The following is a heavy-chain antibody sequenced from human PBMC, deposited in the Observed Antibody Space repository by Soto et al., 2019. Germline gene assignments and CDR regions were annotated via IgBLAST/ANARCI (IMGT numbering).Heavy chain of an antibody. J-gene: IGHJ6*02. D-gene: IGHD6-6*01. CDR2: IIPIFGTA. CDR3: ASGKQLVPRFYYYYGMDV. Sequence: SVKVSCKASGGTFSSYAISWVRPAPGQGLEWMGGIIPIFGTANYAQKFQGRVTITADESTSTAYMELSSLRSEDTAVYYCASGKQLVPRFYYYYGMDVWGQGTTVTV. V-gene: IGHV1-69*13. CDR1: GGTFSSYA.